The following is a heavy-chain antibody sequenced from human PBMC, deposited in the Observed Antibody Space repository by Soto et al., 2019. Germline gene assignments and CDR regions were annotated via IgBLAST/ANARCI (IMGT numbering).Heavy chain of an antibody. CDR3: ARDPTPLGYCSSTSCYGDYYYYYMDV. CDR1: GYTFTSYA. D-gene: IGHD2-2*01. J-gene: IGHJ6*03. CDR2: INAGNGNT. V-gene: IGHV1-3*01. Sequence: GASVKVSCKASGYTFTSYAMHWVRQAPGQRLERMGWINAGNGNTKYSQKFQGRVTITRDTSASTAYMELSSLRSEGTAVYYCARDPTPLGYCSSTSCYGDYYYYYMDVWGKGTTVTVSS.